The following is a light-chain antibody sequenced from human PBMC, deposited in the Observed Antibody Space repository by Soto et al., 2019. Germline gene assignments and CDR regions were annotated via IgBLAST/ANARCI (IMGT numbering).Light chain of an antibody. Sequence: QSALAQPASVSGSPGQSVTISCTGTTSDVGSYHLVSWYQQHPGKAPKLMIYEGTKRPSGVSNRFSGSKSGNTASLTISGLQAEDESDYYCCSHAGDSVVFGTGTKVTVL. CDR3: CSHAGDSVV. V-gene: IGLV2-23*01. J-gene: IGLJ1*01. CDR2: EGT. CDR1: TSDVGSYHL.